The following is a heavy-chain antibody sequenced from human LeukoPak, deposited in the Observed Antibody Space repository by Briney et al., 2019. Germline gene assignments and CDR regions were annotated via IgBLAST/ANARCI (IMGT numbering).Heavy chain of an antibody. D-gene: IGHD3-22*01. CDR1: GYTFTSYG. CDR3: ARDSTAGGGITMILHHSYGMDV. CDR2: ISAYNGNT. Sequence: ASVKVSCKASGYTFTSYGISWVRQAPGQGLEWMGWISAYNGNTNYAQKLQGRVTMTTDTSTSTAYMELRSLRSDDTAVYYCARDSTAGGGITMILHHSYGMDVWGQGTTVTVSS. V-gene: IGHV1-18*01. J-gene: IGHJ6*02.